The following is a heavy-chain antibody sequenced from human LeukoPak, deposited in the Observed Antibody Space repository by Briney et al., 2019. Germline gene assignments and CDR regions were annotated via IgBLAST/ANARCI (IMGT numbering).Heavy chain of an antibody. D-gene: IGHD6-19*01. CDR3: ASEYSSGSNWFDP. Sequence: PGGSLRLSYAASGFTFSSYWMSWVRQAPGRGLEWVANRKQDGSEKYNVDSVKGRFTISRDNAKNSLYLQMNSLRAEDTAVYYCASEYSSGSNWFDPWGQGTLVTVSS. CDR1: GFTFSSYW. CDR2: RKQDGSEK. J-gene: IGHJ5*02. V-gene: IGHV3-7*01.